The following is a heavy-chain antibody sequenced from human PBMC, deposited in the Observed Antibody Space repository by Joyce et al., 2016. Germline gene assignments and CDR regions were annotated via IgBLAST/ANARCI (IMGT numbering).Heavy chain of an antibody. J-gene: IGHJ4*02. D-gene: IGHD5-12*01. V-gene: IGHV4-31*03. CDR1: RGSVRDSGHY. CDR2: IFHTGPT. Sequence: QVQLQESGPGLVKPSQTLSLTCSVSRGSVRDSGHYWSWIRQHPEKGLEWIGYIFHTGPTYYNPSLKNRISMSVDTSKNLFALNLRSVTAADTAIYYCARGSYSGYDFVFDYWGQGTQVTVSS. CDR3: ARGSYSGYDFVFDY.